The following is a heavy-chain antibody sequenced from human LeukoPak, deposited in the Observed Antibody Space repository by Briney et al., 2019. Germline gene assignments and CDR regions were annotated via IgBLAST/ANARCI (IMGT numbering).Heavy chain of an antibody. D-gene: IGHD2-2*01. CDR3: ARASLLVVPDY. CDR2: IVVGSGNT. V-gene: IGHV1-58*01. J-gene: IGHJ4*02. Sequence: GTSVKVSCKASGFTFTSSAVQWVRQARGQRLEWIGWIVVGSGNTNYAQKFQERVTITRDMSTSTAYMELRSLRSDDTAVYYCARASLLVVPDYWGQGTLVTVSA. CDR1: GFTFTSSA.